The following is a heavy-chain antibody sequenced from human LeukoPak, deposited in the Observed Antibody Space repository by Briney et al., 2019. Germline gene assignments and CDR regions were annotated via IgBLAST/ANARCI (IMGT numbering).Heavy chain of an antibody. J-gene: IGHJ4*02. CDR3: AKDLNDILTPDCFDY. D-gene: IGHD3-9*01. Sequence: GASVKVSCKASGYTFTGYYMHWVRQAPGQGLEWMGWINPNSGGTNYAQKFQGWVTMTRDTSISTAYMELSRLRSDDTAVYYCAKDLNDILTPDCFDYWGQGTLVTVSS. CDR2: INPNSGGT. V-gene: IGHV1-2*04. CDR1: GYTFTGYY.